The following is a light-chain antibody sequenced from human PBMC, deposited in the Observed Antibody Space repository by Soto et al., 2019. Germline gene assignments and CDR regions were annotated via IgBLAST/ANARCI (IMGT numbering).Light chain of an antibody. CDR1: EIVTSTS. CDR3: QQHDSLPRT. J-gene: IGKJ2*01. Sequence: EIVLTQSPGTLSLSPGERATLSCRASEIVTSTSLAWYQQKPGQAPRLLIDGASSRATGIPDRFSGSGSGTDFTLTISRLEPEDFAVYYWQQHDSLPRTFAQGTKLESK. CDR2: GAS. V-gene: IGKV3-20*01.